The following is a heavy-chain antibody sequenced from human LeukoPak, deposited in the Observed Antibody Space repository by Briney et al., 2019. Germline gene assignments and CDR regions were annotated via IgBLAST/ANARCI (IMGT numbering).Heavy chain of an antibody. Sequence: SGGSLRLSCAASGFTLGSYKMSWVRQAPGKGLEWVSAISGSGGSTYYADSVKGRFTISRDNSKNTLYLQMNSLRAEDTAVYYCAKAIQSYCSGGSCYGLDYWGQGTLVTVSS. V-gene: IGHV3-23*01. CDR3: AKAIQSYCSGGSCYGLDY. D-gene: IGHD2-15*01. J-gene: IGHJ4*02. CDR1: GFTLGSYK. CDR2: ISGSGGST.